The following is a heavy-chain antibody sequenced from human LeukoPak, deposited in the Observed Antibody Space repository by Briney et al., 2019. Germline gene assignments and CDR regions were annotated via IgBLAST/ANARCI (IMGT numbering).Heavy chain of an antibody. CDR1: GFTLIDYG. CDR2: ISYDGTNK. D-gene: IGHD6-13*01. Sequence: GSLRLSCAASGFTLIDYGMHWVRQAPGKGLEWVAVISYDGTNKYYADSVKGRFTISRDNSQNTLYLQMDNLRPEDTAVYYCAKTGYDSRWYDGMDVWGQGTTVTVSS. J-gene: IGHJ6*02. V-gene: IGHV3-30*18. CDR3: AKTGYDSRWYDGMDV.